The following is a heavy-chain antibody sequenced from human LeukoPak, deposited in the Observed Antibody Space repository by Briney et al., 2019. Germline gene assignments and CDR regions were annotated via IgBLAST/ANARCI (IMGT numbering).Heavy chain of an antibody. CDR3: ARPLLWWPQVGYFDY. V-gene: IGHV1-2*02. CDR1: GYTFTGYY. CDR2: INPNSGGT. D-gene: IGHD4/OR15-4a*01. Sequence: SVKVSCKASGYTFTGYYMHWVRQAPGQGLEWMGWINPNSGGTNYAQKFQGRVTMTRDTSISIAYMELSRLRSDDTAVYYCARPLLWWPQVGYFDYWGQGTLVTVSS. J-gene: IGHJ4*02.